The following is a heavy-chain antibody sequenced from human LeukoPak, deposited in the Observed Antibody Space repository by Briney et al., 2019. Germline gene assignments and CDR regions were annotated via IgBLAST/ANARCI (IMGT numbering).Heavy chain of an antibody. CDR2: IKEDGSDK. J-gene: IGHJ4*02. V-gene: IGHV3-7*05. CDR3: ATWNSDWEFAY. CDR1: GFTFSGSW. D-gene: IGHD1/OR15-1a*01. Sequence: PGGSLRLSCAASGFTFSGSWMTWVRQAPGKGLEWVAHIKEDGSDKYYVDSVTGRFTISRDNTKNSLYLQMSSLRAEDTGVYYCATWNSDWEFAYWGQGTLVSVSS.